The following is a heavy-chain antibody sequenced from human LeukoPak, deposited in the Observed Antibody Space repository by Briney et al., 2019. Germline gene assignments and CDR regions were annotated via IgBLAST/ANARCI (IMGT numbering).Heavy chain of an antibody. J-gene: IGHJ4*02. CDR3: ARDGGSGLYYFDY. D-gene: IGHD3-10*01. Sequence: GGSLRLSCAASGFTFSSYNMNWVRQAPGKGLEWVSSIISSSRSSSSYIYYADSVKGRFTISRDNAKNSLYLQMNSLRAEDTAVYYCARDGGSGLYYFDYWGQGTLVTVSS. CDR2: IISSSRSSSSYI. V-gene: IGHV3-21*01. CDR1: GFTFSSYN.